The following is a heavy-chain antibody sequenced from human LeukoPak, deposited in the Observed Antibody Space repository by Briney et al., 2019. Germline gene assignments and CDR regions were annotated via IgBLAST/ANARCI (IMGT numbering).Heavy chain of an antibody. V-gene: IGHV4-59*08. CDR2: AYYSGST. J-gene: IGHJ1*01. D-gene: IGHD3-10*01. CDR1: GGSISGYY. Sequence: SETLSLTCTVSGGSISGYYWSWIRQPPGRGLEWIGFAYYSGSTKYNPSLKSRVTISVDTSKNQFSLKLTSVTAADTAVYYCARYGSGSYSDDHFQHWGQGTLVTVSS. CDR3: ARYGSGSYSDDHFQH.